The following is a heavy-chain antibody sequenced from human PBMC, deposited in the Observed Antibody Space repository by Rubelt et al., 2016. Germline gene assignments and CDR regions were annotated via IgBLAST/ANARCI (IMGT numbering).Heavy chain of an antibody. CDR2: TSAYNGNT. Sequence: QVQLVQSGAEVKKPGASVKVSCKASGYTFTSYGISWVRQAPGQGLEWMGWTSAYNGNTNCAQKLQGRGTMTTDTSTSTAYVELRSRRSDDTAVYYCASEQEGSAYWGQGTLVTVSS. CDR3: ASEQEGSAY. V-gene: IGHV1-18*01. CDR1: GYTFTSYG. J-gene: IGHJ4*02.